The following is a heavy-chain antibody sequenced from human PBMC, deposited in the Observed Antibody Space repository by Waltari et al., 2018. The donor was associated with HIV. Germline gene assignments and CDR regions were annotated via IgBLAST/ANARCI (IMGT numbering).Heavy chain of an antibody. CDR1: GGSISSSSYY. J-gene: IGHJ6*02. CDR3: ARDGRPDYGDYLAHYYYYGMDV. V-gene: IGHV4-39*07. D-gene: IGHD4-17*01. CDR2: IYYSGST. Sequence: QLQLQESGPGLVKPSETLSLTCTVSGGSISSSSYYWGWIRQPPGKGLEWIGSIYYSGSTYYNPSLKSRVTISVDTSKNQFSLKLSSVTAADTAVYYCARDGRPDYGDYLAHYYYYGMDVWGQGTTVTVSS.